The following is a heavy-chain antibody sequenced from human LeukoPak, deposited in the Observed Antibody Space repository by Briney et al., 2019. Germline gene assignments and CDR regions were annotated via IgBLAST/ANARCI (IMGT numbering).Heavy chain of an antibody. CDR2: ISGSGDII. J-gene: IGHJ4*02. CDR1: GFTFSDSY. D-gene: IGHD1-26*01. V-gene: IGHV3-11*04. CDR3: AREGKVGAPRVGAYYFDY. Sequence: PGGSLRLSCAASGFTFSDSYMSWVRQAPGKGLEWVSYISGSGDIIYYSDSVKGRFAVSRDNAKNSVYLQMNSLRAEDTAVYYCAREGKVGAPRVGAYYFDYWGQGTLVTVSS.